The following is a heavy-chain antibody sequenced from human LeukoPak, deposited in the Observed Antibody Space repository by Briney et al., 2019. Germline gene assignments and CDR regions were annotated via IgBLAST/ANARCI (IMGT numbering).Heavy chain of an antibody. CDR2: INPNSGGT. CDR3: ARGSSWYPSPGAIDY. CDR1: GYTFTGYY. V-gene: IGHV1-2*02. Sequence: ASVKVSCKASGYTFTGYYMHWVRQAPGQGLEWMGWINPNSGGTNYAQKFQGRVAMTRDTSISTAYMELSRLRSDDTAVYYCARGSSWYPSPGAIDYWGQGTLVTVSS. D-gene: IGHD6-13*01. J-gene: IGHJ4*02.